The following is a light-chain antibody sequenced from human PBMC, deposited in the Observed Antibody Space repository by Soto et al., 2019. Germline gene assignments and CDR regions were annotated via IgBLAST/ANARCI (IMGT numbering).Light chain of an antibody. CDR3: SSYTSASTPLV. Sequence: QSVLTQPASVSGSPGQSSTISCTGTGSAVGGYNYVSWYQQHPGKAPKVMIYDVSNRPSGVSNRFSGSKSGNTASLTISGLQAEDEADYYCSSYTSASTPLVFGGGTKLTVL. J-gene: IGLJ2*01. CDR2: DVS. V-gene: IGLV2-14*01. CDR1: GSAVGGYNY.